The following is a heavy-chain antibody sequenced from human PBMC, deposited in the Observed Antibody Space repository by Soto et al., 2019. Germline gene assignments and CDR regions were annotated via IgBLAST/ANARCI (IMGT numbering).Heavy chain of an antibody. J-gene: IGHJ6*02. CDR2: IWYDGSNK. D-gene: IGHD1-26*01. Sequence: GGSLRLSCAASGFTFSSYGMHWVRQAPGKGLEWVAVIWYDGSNKYYADSVKGRFTISRDNSKNTLYLQMNSLRAEDTAVYYCARDPPWEGYYYYGMDVWGQGTTVTVSS. V-gene: IGHV3-33*01. CDR3: ARDPPWEGYYYYGMDV. CDR1: GFTFSSYG.